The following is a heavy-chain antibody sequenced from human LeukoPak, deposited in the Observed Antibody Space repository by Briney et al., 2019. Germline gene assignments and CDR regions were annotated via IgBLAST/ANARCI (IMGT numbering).Heavy chain of an antibody. J-gene: IGHJ4*02. CDR2: ISGSGKTT. V-gene: IGHV3-11*01. D-gene: IGHD1-7*01. CDR1: GFTFSDYY. Sequence: GGSLRLSCAASGFTFSDYYMNWSRQAPGKGLEWLSYISGSGKTTHYADSVKGRFTISRDNAKNSLYLQMNSLRAEDTAVYYCARWRGENYWVDYFDYWGQGTLVTVSS. CDR3: ARWRGENYWVDYFDY.